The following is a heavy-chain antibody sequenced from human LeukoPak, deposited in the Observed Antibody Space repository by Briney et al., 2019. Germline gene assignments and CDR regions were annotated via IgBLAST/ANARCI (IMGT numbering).Heavy chain of an antibody. CDR1: GYTFTSYA. Sequence: ASVTVSCKASGYTFTSYAMNWVRQAPGQGLEWMGWINTNTGNPTYAQGFTGRFVFSLDTSVSTAYLQISSLKAEDTAVYYCARGSPMVRGVILIDYWGQGTLVTVSS. CDR3: ARGSPMVRGVILIDY. V-gene: IGHV7-4-1*02. J-gene: IGHJ4*02. CDR2: INTNTGNP. D-gene: IGHD3-10*01.